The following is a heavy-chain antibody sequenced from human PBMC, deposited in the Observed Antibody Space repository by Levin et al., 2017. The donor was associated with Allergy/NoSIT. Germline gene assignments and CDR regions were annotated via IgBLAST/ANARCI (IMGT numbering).Heavy chain of an antibody. CDR1: GFTFDDFA. V-gene: IGHV3-9*01. Sequence: RSGGSLRLSCAASGFTFDDFAMHWVRQAPGKGLEWVAGISWNSVIMDYADSVKGRFTISRDNAKNSLDLEMNSLRTEDTALYYCTKDRDSLIASAGYFDFWGQGNLVTVSS. CDR3: TKDRDSLIASAGYFDF. J-gene: IGHJ4*02. D-gene: IGHD6-13*01. CDR2: ISWNSVIM.